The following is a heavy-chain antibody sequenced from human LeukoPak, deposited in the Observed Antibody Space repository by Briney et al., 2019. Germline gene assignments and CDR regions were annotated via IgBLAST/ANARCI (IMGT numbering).Heavy chain of an antibody. V-gene: IGHV3-53*01. J-gene: IGHJ4*02. CDR2: IGGSGDYT. CDR1: GFSVSTNY. Sequence: GGSLRLSCAASGFSVSTNYMNWVRQAPGKGLEWVSLIGGSGDYTYYADSVKGRFTISRDNSKDTLYLQMNSLRPEDTAVYYCARDWYDYWGQGTLVTVSS. CDR3: ARDWYDY. D-gene: IGHD6-13*01.